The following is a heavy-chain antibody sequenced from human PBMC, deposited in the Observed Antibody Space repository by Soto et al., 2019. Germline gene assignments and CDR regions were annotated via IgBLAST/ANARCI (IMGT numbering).Heavy chain of an antibody. Sequence: WSLRLSCAASGFTFSSYWMSWVRQAPGKGLEWVANIKQDGSEKYYVDSVKGRFTISRDNAKNSLYLQMNSLRAEDTAVYYCARDSLGYYYDSSGFLYWGQGTLVTVSS. V-gene: IGHV3-7*03. CDR3: ARDSLGYYYDSSGFLY. J-gene: IGHJ4*02. CDR2: IKQDGSEK. CDR1: GFTFSSYW. D-gene: IGHD3-22*01.